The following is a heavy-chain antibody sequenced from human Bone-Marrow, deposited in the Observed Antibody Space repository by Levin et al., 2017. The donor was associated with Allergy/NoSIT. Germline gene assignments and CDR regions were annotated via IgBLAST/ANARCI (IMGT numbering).Heavy chain of an antibody. D-gene: IGHD6-13*01. Sequence: GGSLRLSCAASGFTFSSYAMSWVRQAPGKGLEWVSAISASGGNTYYADSVKGRFTISRDNSKNTLYLQMNSLRAGDTAVYYCAKTDGSSWYINYWGQGTLVTVSS. CDR2: ISASGGNT. V-gene: IGHV3-23*01. CDR1: GFTFSSYA. J-gene: IGHJ4*02. CDR3: AKTDGSSWYINY.